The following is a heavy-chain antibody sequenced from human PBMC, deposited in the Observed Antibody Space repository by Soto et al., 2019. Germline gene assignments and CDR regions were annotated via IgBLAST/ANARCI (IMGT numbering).Heavy chain of an antibody. CDR2: LSWDGRST. D-gene: IGHD2-8*02. V-gene: IGHV3-43*01. Sequence: EVQLVESGGVVVQPGGSLRLSCAASGFTFDDYSMHWVRQAPGKGLEWVSLLSWDGRSTYYADSVKGRFTTSTDNNKYSLYRQINSQTTEVTPFYDCGKDGAVTDHTGLDNWGQGALVTVSS. J-gene: IGHJ4*02. CDR3: GKDGAVTDHTGLDN. CDR1: GFTFDDYS.